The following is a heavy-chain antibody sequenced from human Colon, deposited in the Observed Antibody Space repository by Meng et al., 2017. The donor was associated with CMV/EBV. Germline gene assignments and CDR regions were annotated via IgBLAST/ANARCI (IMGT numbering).Heavy chain of an antibody. CDR1: GLTLSSYE. V-gene: IGHV3-48*03. CDR3: ARDRYCTSTSCFQRAGFDP. D-gene: IGHD2-2*01. CDR2: ISSTGSTI. Sequence: GESLKISCAASGLTLSSYEMNWVRQAPGKGLEWVPYISSTGSTIYYADSVKGRFTISRDNAKNSLYLQMNSLRADDTAVYYCARDRYCTSTSCFQRAGFDPWGQGTLVTVSS. J-gene: IGHJ5*02.